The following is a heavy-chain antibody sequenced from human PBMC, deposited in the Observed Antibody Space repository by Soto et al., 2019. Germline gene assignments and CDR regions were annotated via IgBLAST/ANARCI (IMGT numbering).Heavy chain of an antibody. CDR2: IRSKAYGGTT. V-gene: IGHV3-49*04. CDR1: GFTFGDYA. J-gene: IGHJ3*02. CDR3: TRGLSNYFDSSGYDAYAVDI. Sequence: PEGTMRLSCTASGFTFGDYAMSWVRQAPGKGLEWVGFIRSKAYGGTTEYAASVKGRFTISRDDSKSIAYLQMNSLKTEDTAVYYCTRGLSNYFDSSGYDAYAVDICGQGTMVTV. D-gene: IGHD3-22*01.